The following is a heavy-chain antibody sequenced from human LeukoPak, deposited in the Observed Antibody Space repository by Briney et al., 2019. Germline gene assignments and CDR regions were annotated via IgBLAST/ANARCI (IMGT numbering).Heavy chain of an antibody. CDR1: GYTFTDYY. CDR2: INPNSGDT. Sequence: ASVKVSCKASGYTFTDYYMHWVRQAPGQGLEWVGWINPNSGDTKYVQKFQGRVTMTRDTSINTAYMEVNRLRSDDTAVYYCARYCSRTSCTNDYWGQGTLVTVSS. J-gene: IGHJ4*02. V-gene: IGHV1-2*02. CDR3: ARYCSRTSCTNDY. D-gene: IGHD2-2*01.